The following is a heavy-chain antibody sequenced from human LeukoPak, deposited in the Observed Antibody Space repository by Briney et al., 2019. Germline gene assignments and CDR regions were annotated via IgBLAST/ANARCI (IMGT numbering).Heavy chain of an antibody. V-gene: IGHV1-2*02. CDR2: INPNSGGT. Sequence: ASVKVSCKASGYTFTGYYIHWVRQAPGQGLECMGWINPNSGGTKYAQNFQGRVTVTRDTSISTAYMELSSLTSDDTAVYYCARERIVVVTLSDAVDIWGQGTMVTVSS. CDR1: GYTFTGYY. J-gene: IGHJ3*02. D-gene: IGHD2-21*02. CDR3: ARERIVVVTLSDAVDI.